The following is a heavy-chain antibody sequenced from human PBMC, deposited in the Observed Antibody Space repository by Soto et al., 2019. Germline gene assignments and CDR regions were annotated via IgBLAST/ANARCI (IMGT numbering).Heavy chain of an antibody. Sequence: SETLSLTCTVSGCSISSYYWSWIRQPPGKGLEWIGYIYYSGSTNYNPSLKSRVTISVDTSKNQFSLKLSSVTAADTAVYYCARHDSSGYYKYYFDYWGQGTLVTVSS. J-gene: IGHJ4*02. D-gene: IGHD3-22*01. CDR2: IYYSGST. V-gene: IGHV4-59*08. CDR1: GCSISSYY. CDR3: ARHDSSGYYKYYFDY.